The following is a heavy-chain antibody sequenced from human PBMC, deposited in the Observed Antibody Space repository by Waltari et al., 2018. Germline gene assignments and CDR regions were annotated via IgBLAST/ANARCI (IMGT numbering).Heavy chain of an antibody. D-gene: IGHD3-22*01. CDR1: GYSFTNYW. Sequence: EVQLVQSGAEVKKPGESLKISCKGSGYSFTNYWIGWVRQMPGKGLEWIGIIYPGDSYTRYSPSFQGQVTISADKSINTAYLQWSSLKASDTAMYYCARRTNYYDSSGYSNWYFDLWGRGTLVTVSS. V-gene: IGHV5-51*01. J-gene: IGHJ2*01. CDR2: IYPGDSYT. CDR3: ARRTNYYDSSGYSNWYFDL.